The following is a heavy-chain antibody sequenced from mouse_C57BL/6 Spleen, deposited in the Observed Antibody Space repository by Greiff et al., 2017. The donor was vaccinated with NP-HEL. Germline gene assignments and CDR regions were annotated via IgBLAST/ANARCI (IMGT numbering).Heavy chain of an antibody. J-gene: IGHJ1*03. Sequence: VHLVESGPGLVQPSQSLSITCTVSGFSLTSYGVHWVRQSPGKGLEWLGVIWSGGSTDYNAAFISRLSISKDNSKSQVFFKMNSLQADDTAIYYCARRGDYDYDWYFDVWGTGTTVTVSS. V-gene: IGHV2-2*01. D-gene: IGHD2-4*01. CDR3: ARRGDYDYDWYFDV. CDR2: IWSGGST. CDR1: GFSLTSYG.